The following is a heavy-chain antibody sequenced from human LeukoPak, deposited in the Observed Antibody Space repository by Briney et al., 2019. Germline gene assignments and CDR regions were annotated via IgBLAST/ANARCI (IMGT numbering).Heavy chain of an antibody. CDR3: ARRRIAAAVFDP. V-gene: IGHV4-59*08. D-gene: IGHD6-13*01. Sequence: PSETLSLTCTVSGGSISSYYWSWIRQPPGKGLEWIGYIYFSGSTNYNPSLKSRVTISVDTSKNQFSLKLSSVTAADTAVYYCARRRIAAAVFDPWGQGTLVTVSS. CDR2: IYFSGST. CDR1: GGSISSYY. J-gene: IGHJ5*02.